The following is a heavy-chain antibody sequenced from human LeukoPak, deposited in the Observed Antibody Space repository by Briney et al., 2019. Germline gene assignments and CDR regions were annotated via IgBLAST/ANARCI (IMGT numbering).Heavy chain of an antibody. CDR1: GYTFTGYY. V-gene: IGHV1-2*02. CDR2: INPNSGGT. J-gene: IGHJ4*02. CDR3: ARTTTGTTVDFDY. D-gene: IGHD1-1*01. Sequence: ASVKVSCKASGYTFTGYYMHWVRQAPGQGLEWMGWINPNSGGTNYAQKFQGRVTMTRDTSISTAYMELSRLRSDDTAVYYCARTTTGTTVDFDYWGQGTLVTVSS.